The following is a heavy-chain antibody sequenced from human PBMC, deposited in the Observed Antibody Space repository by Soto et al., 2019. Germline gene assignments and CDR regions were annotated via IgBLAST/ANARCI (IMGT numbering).Heavy chain of an antibody. CDR2: ISGGGGRS. J-gene: IGHJ4*02. V-gene: IGHV3-23*04. D-gene: IGHD3-16*01. CDR3: AKAYFVWSSEQPYYFDY. Sequence: EVQLVDSGGGLVQPGGSLRLSCAASGFTFSNYAMTWVRQGPGKGLEWVSGISGGGGRSYYADSVKGRFTISRDNSKSTLYLQMNSLRAEDTAVYYCAKAYFVWSSEQPYYFDYWGQGTLVTVSS. CDR1: GFTFSNYA.